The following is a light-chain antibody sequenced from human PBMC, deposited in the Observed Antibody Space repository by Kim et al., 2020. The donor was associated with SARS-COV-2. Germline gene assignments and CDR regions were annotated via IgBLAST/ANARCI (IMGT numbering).Light chain of an antibody. J-gene: IGLJ2*01. CDR3: QAWDNYTVI. V-gene: IGLV3-1*01. CDR1: RLGDKS. Sequence: VSPGQTAPITRAGHRLGDKSASWYQQTSGQPPVLLIYQDVRRPSGIPERFSGSNSVNTAVLTIPGSQDMDEADYFCQAWDNYTVIFGGGTQLTVL. CDR2: QDV.